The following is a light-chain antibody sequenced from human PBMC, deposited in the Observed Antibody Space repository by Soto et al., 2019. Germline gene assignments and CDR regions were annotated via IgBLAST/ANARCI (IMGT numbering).Light chain of an antibody. Sequence: DIQMTQSPSTLSASVGDRVTITCWASQSINNWLVWYQQKTGKAAKVLIYKASSVESGVPSRFSRSGSGTEFTPTISTLPPDDFATYYCQQYQTYWTFGQGTKVEIK. CDR2: KAS. J-gene: IGKJ1*01. V-gene: IGKV1-5*03. CDR1: QSINNW. CDR3: QQYQTYWT.